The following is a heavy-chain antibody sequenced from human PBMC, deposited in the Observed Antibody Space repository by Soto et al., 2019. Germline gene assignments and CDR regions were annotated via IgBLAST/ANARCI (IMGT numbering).Heavy chain of an antibody. CDR3: ARGLATLPVCAFDI. J-gene: IGHJ3*02. D-gene: IGHD6-6*01. Sequence: QGTLKESGPTLVKPTQPLTLTCSFSGFSLSTSGVGVGWIRQSPGKALEWLALIYWSGDEHYRPSLKSRLSIIKHTSNNHVVLIMTDMDPVDTATYYCARGLATLPVCAFDIWGQGTTVTVSS. CDR2: IYWSGDE. CDR1: GFSLSTSGVG. V-gene: IGHV2-5*01.